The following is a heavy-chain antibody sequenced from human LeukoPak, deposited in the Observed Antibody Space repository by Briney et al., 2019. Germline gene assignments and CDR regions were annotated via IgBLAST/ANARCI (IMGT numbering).Heavy chain of an antibody. D-gene: IGHD1-7*01. CDR2: INHSGYT. CDR3: ARGRTYYYYYYGMDV. V-gene: IGHV4-34*01. J-gene: IGHJ6*02. CDR1: GGSFGDFY. Sequence: SETLSLTCAVSGGSFGDFYRSWIRQPPGKGLEWIGEINHSGYTNYYPSLKSRVTISVDTSKNQFSLKLSSVTAADTAVYYCARGRTYYYYYYGMDVWGQGTTVTVSS.